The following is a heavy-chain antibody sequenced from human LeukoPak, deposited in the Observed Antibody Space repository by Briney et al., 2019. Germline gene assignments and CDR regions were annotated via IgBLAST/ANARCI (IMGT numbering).Heavy chain of an antibody. Sequence: PSETLSLTCAVYGGSFSGYYWSWIRQPPGKGLEWIGEINHSGSTNYNPSLKSRVTISVDTSKNQFSLKLSSVTAADTAVYYCARGRQQYYYGSGSYYRFWGQGTLVTVSS. CDR1: GGSFSGYY. CDR3: ARGRQQYYYGSGSYYRF. D-gene: IGHD3-10*01. V-gene: IGHV4-34*01. J-gene: IGHJ4*02. CDR2: INHSGST.